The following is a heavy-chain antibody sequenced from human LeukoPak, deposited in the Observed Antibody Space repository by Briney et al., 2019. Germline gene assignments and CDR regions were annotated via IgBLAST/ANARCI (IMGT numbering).Heavy chain of an antibody. CDR3: AREGGDIRVFDI. CDR2: ISYDGSNK. D-gene: IGHD5-12*01. V-gene: IGHV3-30-3*01. J-gene: IGHJ3*02. CDR1: GFTFSSYA. Sequence: GRSLRLSCAASGFTFSSYAMHWVRQAPGKGLEWVAVISYDGSNKYYADSVKGRFTISRDNSKNTLYLQMNSLRAEDTAVYYCAREGGDIRVFDIGAKGKMAPV.